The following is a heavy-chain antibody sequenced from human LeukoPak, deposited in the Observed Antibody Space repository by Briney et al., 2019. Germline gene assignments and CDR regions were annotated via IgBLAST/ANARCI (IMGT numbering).Heavy chain of an antibody. J-gene: IGHJ4*02. Sequence: PGGSLRLSCAASGFTFSSYSMNWVRQAPGKGLEWVSSISSSSSYIYYADSVKGRFTISRDNSKNTLYLQMNSLRAEDTAVYYCAKVERVGAPHLDYWGQGTLVTVSS. CDR1: GFTFSSYS. D-gene: IGHD1-26*01. V-gene: IGHV3-21*04. CDR3: AKVERVGAPHLDY. CDR2: ISSSSSYI.